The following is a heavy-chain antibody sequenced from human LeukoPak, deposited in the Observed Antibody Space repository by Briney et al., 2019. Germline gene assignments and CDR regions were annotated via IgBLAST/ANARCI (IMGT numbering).Heavy chain of an antibody. CDR1: GGSISSSSYY. CDR2: IYYSGST. CDR3: ARGRRGAFDY. D-gene: IGHD3-16*01. Sequence: KPSETLSLTCTVSGGSISSSSYYWGWIRQPPGKGLEWIGSIYYSGSTYYNPSLKSRVTISVDTSKNQFSLKLSSVTAADTAVYYCARGRRGAFDYWGQGTLVTVSS. V-gene: IGHV4-39*07. J-gene: IGHJ4*02.